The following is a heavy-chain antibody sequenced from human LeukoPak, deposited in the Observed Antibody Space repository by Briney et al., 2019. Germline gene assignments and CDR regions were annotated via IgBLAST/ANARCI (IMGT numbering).Heavy chain of an antibody. Sequence: GESLKISCQGSGYSFTSYWLGWVRQMPGKGLEWMGIIYPGDSDTRYSPSFQGQVTISADKSISTAYLQWSSLKASDTAMYYCARLGCSSTSCYRYFDYWGQGTLVTVSS. CDR2: IYPGDSDT. J-gene: IGHJ4*02. V-gene: IGHV5-51*01. CDR1: GYSFTSYW. D-gene: IGHD2-2*01. CDR3: ARLGCSSTSCYRYFDY.